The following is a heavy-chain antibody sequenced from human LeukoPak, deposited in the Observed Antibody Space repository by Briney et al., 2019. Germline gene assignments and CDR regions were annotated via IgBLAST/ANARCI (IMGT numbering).Heavy chain of an antibody. CDR2: IYYSGST. V-gene: IGHV4-59*01. Sequence: PSETLSLTCTVSGGSISSYYWSWIQQPPGKGLEWIGYIYYSGSTNYNPSLKSRVTISVDTSKNQFSLKLSSVTAADTAVYYCARASRPFNYGMDVWGQGTTVTVSS. CDR3: ARASRPFNYGMDV. J-gene: IGHJ6*02. CDR1: GGSISSYY. D-gene: IGHD2-2*01.